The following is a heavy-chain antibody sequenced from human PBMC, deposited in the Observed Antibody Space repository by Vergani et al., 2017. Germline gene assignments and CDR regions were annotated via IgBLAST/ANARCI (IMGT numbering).Heavy chain of an antibody. D-gene: IGHD3-10*01. J-gene: IGHJ5*02. Sequence: QLQLQQSGPGLVKPSETLFLTCTVSADSISSGSYYWGWIRQPPGKSLEWIGSIYYSGLTYYNPSLKSRVAISVDTSKNQFSLKVTSVTAADTAVYYCGRVADFYGLGSRLLDLWGQGILVTVSS. CDR3: GRVADFYGLGSRLLDL. CDR2: IYYSGLT. CDR1: ADSISSGSYY. V-gene: IGHV4-39*01.